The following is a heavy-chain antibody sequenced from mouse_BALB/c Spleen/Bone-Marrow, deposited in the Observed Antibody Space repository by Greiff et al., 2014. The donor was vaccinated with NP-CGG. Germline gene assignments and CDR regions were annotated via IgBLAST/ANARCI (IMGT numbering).Heavy chain of an antibody. J-gene: IGHJ1*01. V-gene: IGHV1-14*01. Sequence: EVQLQQSGPELVKPGASVKMSCKASGYTFTSYVMHWVKQKPGQGLEWIGYINPYNDGTKYKEKFKGKATLTSDKSSSTAYMELSSLTSEDSAVYYCARSLYSYDWHFDVWGAGTTVTVSS. CDR1: GYTFTSYV. CDR3: ARSLYSYDWHFDV. D-gene: IGHD2-12*01. CDR2: INPYNDGT.